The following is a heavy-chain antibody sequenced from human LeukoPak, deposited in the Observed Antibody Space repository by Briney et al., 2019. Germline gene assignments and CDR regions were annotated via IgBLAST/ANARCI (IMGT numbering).Heavy chain of an antibody. V-gene: IGHV3-33*01. Sequence: PGRPLRLSCAASGFTFSSYGVHGVRQAPGKGVECVAVIWYDGSNKYYGDSVKGRFTISRDNSKNPLYMQMNSLRAEETAVYYCARDMGDIVVVPAAPHGMDVWGKGTTVTVPS. CDR2: IWYDGSNK. J-gene: IGHJ6*04. D-gene: IGHD2-2*01. CDR3: ARDMGDIVVVPAAPHGMDV. CDR1: GFTFSSYG.